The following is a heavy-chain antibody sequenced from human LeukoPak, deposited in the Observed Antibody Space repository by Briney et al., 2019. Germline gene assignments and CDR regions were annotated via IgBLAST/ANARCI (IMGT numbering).Heavy chain of an antibody. Sequence: SVKVSCKASGGTFSSYTISWVRQAPGQGLEWMGRIIPILGIANYAQKFQGRVTITADKSTSTAYMELSSLRSEDTAVYYCARDRGPRSGSYYDFDYWGQGTLVTVSS. CDR1: GGTFSSYT. V-gene: IGHV1-69*02. D-gene: IGHD1-26*01. CDR3: ARDRGPRSGSYYDFDY. J-gene: IGHJ4*02. CDR2: IIPILGIA.